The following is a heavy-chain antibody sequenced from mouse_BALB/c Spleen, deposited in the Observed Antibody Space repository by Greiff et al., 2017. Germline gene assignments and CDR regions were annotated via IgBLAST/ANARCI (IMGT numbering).Heavy chain of an antibody. CDR2: IYPYNGGT. CDR1: GYTFTDYN. J-gene: IGHJ1*01. Sequence: VQLQQSGPELVKPGASVKISCKASGYTFTDYNMHWVKQSHGKSLEWIGYIYPYNGGTGYNQKFKSKATLTVDNSSSTAYMELRSLTSEDSAVYYCARGGYDEYFDVWGAGTTVTVSS. D-gene: IGHD2-14*01. CDR3: ARGGYDEYFDV. V-gene: IGHV1S29*02.